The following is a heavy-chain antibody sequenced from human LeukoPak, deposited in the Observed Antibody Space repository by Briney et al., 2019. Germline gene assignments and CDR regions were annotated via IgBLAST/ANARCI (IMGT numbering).Heavy chain of an antibody. D-gene: IGHD1-14*01. J-gene: IGHJ4*02. Sequence: GESLRISCKGSGYSFTSYWISWVRQMPGRGLEWMGRIDPSDSYTNYSPSFQGHVTISADKSISTAYLQWSSLKAPDTAMYYCAAREIRETGNDYWGQGTLVTVSS. CDR2: IDPSDSYT. CDR3: AAREIRETGNDY. V-gene: IGHV5-10-1*01. CDR1: GYSFTSYW.